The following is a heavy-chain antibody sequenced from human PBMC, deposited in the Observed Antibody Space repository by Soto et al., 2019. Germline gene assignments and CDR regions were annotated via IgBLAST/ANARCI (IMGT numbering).Heavy chain of an antibody. V-gene: IGHV3-33*01. CDR3: AREGGGDCSSTSCYIRVLGLNYYYGMDV. CDR2: IWYDGSNK. J-gene: IGHJ6*02. Sequence: HPGGSLRLSCAASGFTFSSYGMHWVRQAPGKGLEWVAVIWYDGSNKYYADSVKGRFTISRDNSKNTLYLQMNSLRAEDTAVYYCAREGGGDCSSTSCYIRVLGLNYYYGMDVWGQGTTVTVS. D-gene: IGHD2-2*02. CDR1: GFTFSSYG.